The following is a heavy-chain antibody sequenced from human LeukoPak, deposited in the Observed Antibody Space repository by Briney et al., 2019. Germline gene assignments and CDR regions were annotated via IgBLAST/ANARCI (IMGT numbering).Heavy chain of an antibody. CDR1: GFTFSSYA. CDR2: ISGSGGST. D-gene: IGHD2-21*02. J-gene: IGHJ4*02. CDR3: ASRIIADCGGDCYFWDY. V-gene: IGHV3-23*01. Sequence: GGSLRLSCAASGFTFSSYAMSWVRKAPGKGLEWVSAISGSGGSTYYAASVKGRFTISRDNSKNTLYLQMNSLRAEDTAVYYCASRIIADCGGDCYFWDYWGQGTLVTVSS.